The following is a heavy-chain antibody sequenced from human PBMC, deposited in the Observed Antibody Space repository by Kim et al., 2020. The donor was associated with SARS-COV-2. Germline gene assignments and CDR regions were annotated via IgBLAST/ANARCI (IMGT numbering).Heavy chain of an antibody. CDR2: INHSGST. CDR1: GGSFSGYY. J-gene: IGHJ5*02. D-gene: IGHD1-26*01. CDR3: ARGRVGATKRGWFDP. Sequence: SETLSLTCAVYGGSFSGYYWSWIRQPPGKGLEWIGEINHSGSTNYNPSLKSRVTISVDTSKNQFSLKLSSVTAADTAVYYCARGRVGATKRGWFDPWGQGTLVTVSS. V-gene: IGHV4-34*01.